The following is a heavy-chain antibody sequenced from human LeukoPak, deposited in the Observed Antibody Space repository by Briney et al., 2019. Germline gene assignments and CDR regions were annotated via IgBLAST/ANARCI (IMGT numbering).Heavy chain of an antibody. J-gene: IGHJ4*02. V-gene: IGHV3-49*04. CDR2: IRSKAYGGTT. CDR1: GFTFGDYA. D-gene: IGHD2-2*01. Sequence: PGGSLRLSCTASGFTFGDYAMSWVRQAPGKGLEWVGFIRSKAYGGTTEYAASVKGRFTISRDDSKSIAYLQMNSLKTEDTAVYYCTSEDIVVVPAARLTRFDYWGQGTLVTVSS. CDR3: TSEDIVVVPAARLTRFDY.